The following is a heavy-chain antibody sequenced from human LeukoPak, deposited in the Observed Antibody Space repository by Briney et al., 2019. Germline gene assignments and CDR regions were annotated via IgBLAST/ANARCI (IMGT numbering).Heavy chain of an antibody. V-gene: IGHV5-51*01. CDR1: GYSFTSYW. CDR2: IYPGDSDT. Sequence: GESLKISRKGSGYSFTSYWIGWVRQMPGKGLEWMGIIYPGDSDTRYSPSFQGQVTISADKSISTAYLQWSSLKASDTAMYYCAREGRGGDTIAKDAFDIWGQGTMVTVSS. CDR3: AREGRGGDTIAKDAFDI. J-gene: IGHJ3*02. D-gene: IGHD2-21*02.